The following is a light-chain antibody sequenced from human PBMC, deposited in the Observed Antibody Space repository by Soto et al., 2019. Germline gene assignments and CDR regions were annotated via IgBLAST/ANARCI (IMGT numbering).Light chain of an antibody. CDR1: QSVSNNY. Sequence: EMVLTQSPGTLSLSPGERATLSCRASQSVSNNYLAWYQQKPGQAPRLLIYGASNRATGIPDRFSGSGSGTDFTLTISRLEPEDFAVYYCQQCGSSPETFGQGTKVDIK. J-gene: IGKJ1*01. CDR3: QQCGSSPET. CDR2: GAS. V-gene: IGKV3-20*01.